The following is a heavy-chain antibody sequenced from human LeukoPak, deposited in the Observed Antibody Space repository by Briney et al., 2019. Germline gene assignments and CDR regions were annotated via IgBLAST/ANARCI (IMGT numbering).Heavy chain of an antibody. Sequence: QPGGSLRLSCAASGFTLSSYAMSWARQAPGEGLEWVSDISGSGGSTYYADSVKGRFTISRDNSKNTLYLQMNSLRADDTAVHYCAKVSGNSYYYFDYWGQGTLVTVSS. CDR2: ISGSGGST. CDR1: GFTLSSYA. V-gene: IGHV3-23*01. D-gene: IGHD6-19*01. J-gene: IGHJ4*02. CDR3: AKVSGNSYYYFDY.